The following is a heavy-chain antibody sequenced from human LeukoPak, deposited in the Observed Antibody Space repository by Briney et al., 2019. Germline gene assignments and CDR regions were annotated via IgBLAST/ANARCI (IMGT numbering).Heavy chain of an antibody. V-gene: IGHV4-39*07. CDR2: IYYSGST. J-gene: IGHJ4*02. Sequence: SETLSLTCTVSGGSISSSSYYWGWIRQPPEKGLEWIGSIYYSGSTYYNPSLKSRVTISLDTSRNQFSLRLSSVTAADTAMYYCARGTDITVAGNYWGQGTLVTVSS. CDR3: ARGTDITVAGNY. D-gene: IGHD6-19*01. CDR1: GGSISSSSYY.